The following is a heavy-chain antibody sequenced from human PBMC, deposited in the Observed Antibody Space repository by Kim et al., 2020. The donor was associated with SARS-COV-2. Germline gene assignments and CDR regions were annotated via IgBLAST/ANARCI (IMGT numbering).Heavy chain of an antibody. Sequence: ASVKVSCKVSGYTLTELSMHWVRQAPGKGLEWMGGFDPEDGETIYAQKFQGRVTMTEDTSTDTAYMELSSLRSEDTAVYYCATGFAYVGLNDPLYYWGQGTLVTVSS. CDR3: ATGFAYVGLNDPLYY. V-gene: IGHV1-24*01. D-gene: IGHD1-1*01. CDR1: GYTLTELS. J-gene: IGHJ4*02. CDR2: FDPEDGET.